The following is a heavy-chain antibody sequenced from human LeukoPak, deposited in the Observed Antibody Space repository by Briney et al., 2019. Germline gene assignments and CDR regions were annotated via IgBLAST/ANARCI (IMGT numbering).Heavy chain of an antibody. D-gene: IGHD3-10*01. J-gene: IGHJ6*02. Sequence: PSETLSLTCTVSGASITSYYWSWIRQPPGKGLEWMGFIYNTGSTKYNPSLESRVTMSVDTSNSQLSLKLSSVTTADTAVYYCARDTGSITLVRGAIAGMDVWGQGTTVIVSS. CDR1: GASITSYY. CDR3: ARDTGSITLVRGAIAGMDV. V-gene: IGHV4-59*01. CDR2: IYNTGST.